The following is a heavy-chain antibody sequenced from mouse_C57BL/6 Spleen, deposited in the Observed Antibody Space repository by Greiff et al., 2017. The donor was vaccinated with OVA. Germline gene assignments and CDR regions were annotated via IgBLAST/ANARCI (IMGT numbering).Heavy chain of an antibody. Sequence: EVKLMESGAELVKPGASVKLSCTASGFNIKDYYMHWVKQRTEQGLEWIGRIDPEDGETKYAPQFQGKATITADTSSNTAYLQLSSLTSEDTAVYYCARGYGEDYWGQGTTLTVSS. V-gene: IGHV14-2*01. D-gene: IGHD1-1*01. CDR2: IDPEDGET. J-gene: IGHJ2*01. CDR1: GFNIKDYY. CDR3: ARGYGEDY.